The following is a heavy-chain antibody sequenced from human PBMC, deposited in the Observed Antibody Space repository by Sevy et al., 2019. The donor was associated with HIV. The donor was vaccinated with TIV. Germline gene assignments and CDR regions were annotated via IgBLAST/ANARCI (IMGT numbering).Heavy chain of an antibody. D-gene: IGHD2-21*01. CDR2: LIGGGSRT. V-gene: IGHV3-23*01. CDR3: AKRRVQSGLCGGGANYGMDV. CDR1: GFPFSNFA. Sequence: GGSLRLSCAASGFPFSNFAMSWVRQAPGKGLEWVSTLIGGGSRTYYADSVTGRFIISRDNSRNTLYLQMNSLSAEDTAIYYCAKRRVQSGLCGGGANYGMDVCGRGTTVTVSS. J-gene: IGHJ6*02.